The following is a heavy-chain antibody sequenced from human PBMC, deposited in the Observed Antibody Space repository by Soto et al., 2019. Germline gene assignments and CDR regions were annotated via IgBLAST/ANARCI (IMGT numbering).Heavy chain of an antibody. D-gene: IGHD1-20*01. V-gene: IGHV4-59*12. CDR2: IHYSGNT. J-gene: IGHJ4*02. CDR1: AGSISGYY. Sequence: SETLSLTCTVSAGSISGYYWSWIRQPPGRGLEWIGYIHYSGNTNYNPSLKSRVTISLDTSKNQFSLKLSSVTAAETAVYYCAREGRAITGGLDGLDCWGQGSLVTVAS. CDR3: AREGRAITGGLDGLDC.